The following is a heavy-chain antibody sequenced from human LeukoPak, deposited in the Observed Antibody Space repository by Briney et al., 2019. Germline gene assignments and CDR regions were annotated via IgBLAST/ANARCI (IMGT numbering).Heavy chain of an antibody. CDR3: ARTYSSGSANYYYYYGMDV. CDR2: IIPILGIA. J-gene: IGHJ6*02. D-gene: IGHD6-19*01. Sequence: SVKVSCKASGGTFSSYTISWVRQAPGQGLEWMGRIIPILGIANYAQKFQGRVTVTADKSTSTAYMELSSLRSEDTAVYYCARTYSSGSANYYYYYGMDVWGQGTTVTVSS. CDR1: GGTFSSYT. V-gene: IGHV1-69*02.